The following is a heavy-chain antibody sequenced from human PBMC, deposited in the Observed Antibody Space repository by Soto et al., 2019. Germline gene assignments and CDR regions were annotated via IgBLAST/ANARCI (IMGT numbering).Heavy chain of an antibody. J-gene: IGHJ5*02. CDR1: GASISSGENY. D-gene: IGHD3-3*01. CDR3: ERGSVQFFFDP. Sequence: ASETLSLTCTVSGASISSGENYWTWIRQPPGKDLEWIGYISYSGSTHYNPSVRSRVTISMDTSKNQFSLKLSSVTAADTAVYYCERGSVQFFFDPWGQGTLVTVSS. CDR2: ISYSGST. V-gene: IGHV4-30-4*01.